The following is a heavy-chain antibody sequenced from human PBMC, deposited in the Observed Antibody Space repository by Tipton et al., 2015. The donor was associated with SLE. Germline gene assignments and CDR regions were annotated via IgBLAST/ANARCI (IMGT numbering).Heavy chain of an antibody. CDR2: ISGSGGST. CDR3: AKDGRGIVLMVYPLDY. J-gene: IGHJ4*02. D-gene: IGHD2-8*01. V-gene: IGHV3-23*01. CDR1: GFTFSSYA. Sequence: GSLRLSCAASGFTFSSYAMSWVRQAPGKGLEWVSAISGSGGSTYYADSVKGRFTISRDNSKNTLYLQMNSLGAEDTAVYYCAKDGRGIVLMVYPLDYWGQGTLVTVSS.